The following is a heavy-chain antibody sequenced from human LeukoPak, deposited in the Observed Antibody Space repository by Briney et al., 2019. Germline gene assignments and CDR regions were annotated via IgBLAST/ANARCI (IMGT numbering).Heavy chain of an antibody. V-gene: IGHV3-30*03. CDR2: ISYDGSNK. J-gene: IGHJ4*02. D-gene: IGHD3-9*01. Sequence: PGGSLRLSCAAPGFTFSSYGMHCVRQAPGKGLAFLSVISYDGSNKYYADSVKGRFTISRDNSKNTLYLQMNSLRAEDTVVYFRQKTAYEILTGYYNDDDFDYWGQGTLVTVSS. CDR1: GFTFSSYG. CDR3: QKTAYEILTGYYNDDDFDY.